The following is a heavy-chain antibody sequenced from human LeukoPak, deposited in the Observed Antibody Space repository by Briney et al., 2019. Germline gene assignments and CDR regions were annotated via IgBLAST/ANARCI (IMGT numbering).Heavy chain of an antibody. CDR1: GGSISSHY. D-gene: IGHD3-3*01. CDR2: IYYSGST. CDR3: ARGSDRDDFWSGYYFDY. V-gene: IGHV4-59*11. Sequence: SETLSLTCTVSGGSISSHYWSWIRQPPGKGLEWIGYIYYSGSTNYNPSLKRRVTISVDTSKNQFSLKLSSVTAADTAVYYCARGSDRDDFWSGYYFDYWGQGTLVIVSS. J-gene: IGHJ4*02.